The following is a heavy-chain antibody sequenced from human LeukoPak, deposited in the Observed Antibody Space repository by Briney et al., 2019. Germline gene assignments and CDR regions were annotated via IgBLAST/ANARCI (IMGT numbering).Heavy chain of an antibody. CDR3: AKSARIQLRFYTHFDY. D-gene: IGHD5-18*01. Sequence: PGGSLRLSCAASGFTFDDYAMHWVRQAPGKGLEWVSGISWNSGSIGYADSVKGRFTISRDNAKNSLYLQMNSLRAEDTALYYCAKSARIQLRFYTHFDYWGQGTLVTVSS. CDR1: GFTFDDYA. V-gene: IGHV3-9*01. CDR2: ISWNSGSI. J-gene: IGHJ4*02.